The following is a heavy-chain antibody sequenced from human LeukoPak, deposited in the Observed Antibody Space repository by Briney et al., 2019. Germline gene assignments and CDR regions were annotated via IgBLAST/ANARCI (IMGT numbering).Heavy chain of an antibody. Sequence: ASVKVSCKASGYTFTGYCMHWVRQAPGQGLEWMGWINPNSGGTNYAQKFQGRVTMTRDTSISTAYMELSRLRSDDTAVYYCARDGSEYSYGYTTWGQGTLVTVSS. CDR2: INPNSGGT. CDR1: GYTFTGYC. V-gene: IGHV1-2*02. D-gene: IGHD5-18*01. J-gene: IGHJ5*02. CDR3: ARDGSEYSYGYTT.